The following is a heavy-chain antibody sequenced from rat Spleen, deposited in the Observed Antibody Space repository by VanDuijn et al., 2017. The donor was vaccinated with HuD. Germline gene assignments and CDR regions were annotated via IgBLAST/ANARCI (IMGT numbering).Heavy chain of an antibody. Sequence: EVKLVESGGGLVQPGRSLKLSCAASGFTFSDYNMAWVRQAPTKGLEWVASISTGGGNTYYRDSVKGRFTISRDNAKSTLYLQMDSLRSEDTATYYCATSYEGWFDYWGQGVMVTVSS. CDR1: GFTFSDYN. CDR3: ATSYEGWFDY. J-gene: IGHJ2*01. CDR2: ISTGGGNT. V-gene: IGHV5-25*01. D-gene: IGHD1-12*01.